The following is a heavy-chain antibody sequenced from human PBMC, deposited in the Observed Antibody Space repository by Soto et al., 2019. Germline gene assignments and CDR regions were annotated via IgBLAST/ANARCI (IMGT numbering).Heavy chain of an antibody. J-gene: IGHJ4*02. CDR3: AKSPGMYYYDSSGYYHYDY. CDR1: GFTFSNYA. CDR2: ISGSGGNT. V-gene: IGHV3-23*01. Sequence: GGSLRLSCAASGFTFSNYAMSWLRQAPGKGLEWVSISGSGGNTYYADSVKGRFTISRDNSKNTLYLQMNSLRAEDTAVYYCAKSPGMYYYDSSGYYHYDYWGQGT. D-gene: IGHD3-22*01.